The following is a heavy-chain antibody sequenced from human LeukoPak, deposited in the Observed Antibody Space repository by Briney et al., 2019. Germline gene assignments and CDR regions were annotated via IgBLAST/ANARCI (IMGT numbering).Heavy chain of an antibody. Sequence: ASVKASCKASGYTFTGYYMHWVRQAPGQGLEWMGWINPNSGGTNYAQKFQGRVTMTRDTSISTAYMELSRLRSDDTAVYYCARQGGSSPHYYYYGMDVWGQGTTVTVSS. CDR3: ARQGGSSPHYYYYGMDV. J-gene: IGHJ6*02. V-gene: IGHV1-2*02. D-gene: IGHD6-6*01. CDR1: GYTFTGYY. CDR2: INPNSGGT.